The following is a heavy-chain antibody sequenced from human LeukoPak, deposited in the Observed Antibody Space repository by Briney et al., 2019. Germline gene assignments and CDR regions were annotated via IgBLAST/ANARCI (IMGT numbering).Heavy chain of an antibody. Sequence: SETLSLTCAVSGYSISSGYYWGWIRQPPGKGLEWIGSIYYSGSTYYNPSLKSRVTISVDTSKNQFSLKLSSVTAADTAVYYCARHSGSYPGDYWGQGTLVTVSS. CDR1: GYSISSGYY. V-gene: IGHV4-38-2*01. J-gene: IGHJ4*02. CDR2: IYYSGST. CDR3: ARHSGSYPGDY. D-gene: IGHD1-26*01.